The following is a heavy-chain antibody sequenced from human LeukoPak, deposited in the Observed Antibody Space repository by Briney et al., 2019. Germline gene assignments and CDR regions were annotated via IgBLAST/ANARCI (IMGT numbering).Heavy chain of an antibody. Sequence: ASVKVSCKASGYTFTGYYMHWVRQAPGQGLEWMGRINPNSGGTNYAQKFQGRVTMTRDTSISTAYMELSRLRSDDTAVYYCARGRYYYGSGSHPGDVWGQGTTVTVSS. V-gene: IGHV1-2*06. CDR1: GYTFTGYY. CDR2: INPNSGGT. D-gene: IGHD3-10*01. CDR3: ARGRYYYGSGSHPGDV. J-gene: IGHJ6*02.